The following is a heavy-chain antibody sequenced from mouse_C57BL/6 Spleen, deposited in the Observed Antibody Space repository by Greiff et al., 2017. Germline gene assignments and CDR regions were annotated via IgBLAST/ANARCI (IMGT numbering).Heavy chain of an antibody. D-gene: IGHD1-1*02. CDR3: ARAVGWYFDV. V-gene: IGHV3-6*01. Sequence: EVKLQESGPGLVKPSQSLSLTCSVTGYSITSGYYWNWIRQFPGNKLEWMGYISYDGSNNYNPSLKNRISITRDTSKNQFFLKLNSVTTEDTATYYCARAVGWYFDVWGTGTTVTVSS. J-gene: IGHJ1*03. CDR1: GYSITSGYY. CDR2: ISYDGSN.